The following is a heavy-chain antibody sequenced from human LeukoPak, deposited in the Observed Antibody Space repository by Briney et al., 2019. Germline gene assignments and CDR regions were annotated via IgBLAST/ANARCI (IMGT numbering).Heavy chain of an antibody. CDR2: ISGSGGST. Sequence: GGSLRLSCAASGFTFSNAWMSWVRQAPGKGLEWVSAISGSGGSTYYADSVKGRFTISRDNSKNTLYLQMNSLRAEDTAVYYCVKVTGSSWFLYYFDYWGQGTLVTVSS. CDR1: GFTFSNAW. V-gene: IGHV3-23*01. J-gene: IGHJ4*02. CDR3: VKVTGSSWFLYYFDY. D-gene: IGHD6-13*01.